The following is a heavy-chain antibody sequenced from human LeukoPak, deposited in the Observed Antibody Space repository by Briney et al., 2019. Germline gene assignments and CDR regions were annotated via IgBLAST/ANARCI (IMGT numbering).Heavy chain of an antibody. CDR3: AKDSRGYSYGYNDY. Sequence: GGSLRLSCAASGFTFSSYWMHWVRQAPGKGLVWVSRINSDGSSTSYADSVKGRFTISRDNAKNTLYLQMNSLRAEDTAVYYCAKDSRGYSYGYNDYWGQGTLVTVSS. V-gene: IGHV3-74*01. D-gene: IGHD5-18*01. J-gene: IGHJ4*02. CDR2: INSDGSST. CDR1: GFTFSSYW.